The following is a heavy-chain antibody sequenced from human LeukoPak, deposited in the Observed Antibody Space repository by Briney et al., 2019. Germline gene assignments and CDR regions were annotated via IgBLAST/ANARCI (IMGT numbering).Heavy chain of an antibody. D-gene: IGHD3-10*01. V-gene: IGHV3-53*01. CDR1: EFTVSSNY. CDR3: ASGSGSYRTPYYYMDV. CDR2: IYSGGST. J-gene: IGHJ6*03. Sequence: GESLRLSCVASEFTVSSNYMSWVRQAPGKGLEWVSVIYSGGSTYYADSVKGRFTFSRDNSKNTLYLQMNSLRAEDTAVYYCASGSGSYRTPYYYMDVWGTGTTVTVSS.